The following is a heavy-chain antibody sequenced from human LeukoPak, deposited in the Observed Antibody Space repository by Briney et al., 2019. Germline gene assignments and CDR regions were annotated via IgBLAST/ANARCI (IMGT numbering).Heavy chain of an antibody. D-gene: IGHD4-23*01. J-gene: IGHJ4*02. CDR2: ISGSGHST. CDR1: GFTFSSYA. Sequence: PGGSLSLSCAASGFTFSSYAMSWVRQAPGKGLEWVSGISGSGHSTYYADSVKGRFTISRDNSKNTLYLQMNSLSAEDTAVYYCAKGDYGGNTVFDYWGQGTLVTVSS. CDR3: AKGDYGGNTVFDY. V-gene: IGHV3-23*01.